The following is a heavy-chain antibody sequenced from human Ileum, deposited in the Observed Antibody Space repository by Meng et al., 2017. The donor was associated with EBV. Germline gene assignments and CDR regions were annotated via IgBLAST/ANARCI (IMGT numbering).Heavy chain of an antibody. CDR2: IHHTRGP. D-gene: IGHD2-8*01. CDR3: ASNGAFSLDH. CDR1: GDSISNEHW. V-gene: IGHV4-4*02. Sequence: QVPLPESGPGLVGPSGTLSLTCSVSGDSISNEHWWSWVRQSPGKGLEWIGEIHHTRGPNYNPSLKSRVIISVDKSNNHFSLRLSAVTAADTAVYYCASNGAFSLDHWGQGTLVTVSS. J-gene: IGHJ4*02.